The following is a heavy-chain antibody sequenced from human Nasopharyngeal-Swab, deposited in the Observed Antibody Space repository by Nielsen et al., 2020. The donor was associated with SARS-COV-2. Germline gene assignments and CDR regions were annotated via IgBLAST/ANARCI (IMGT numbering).Heavy chain of an antibody. J-gene: IGHJ4*02. CDR3: AKDLFAERMRDFDY. CDR1: GFTFSNYA. Sequence: LSLTCAASGFTFSNYAMSWVRQAPGKGLEWVSSISAGSVTIHNADSVKGRFTISRDNSKNTLHLQMNSLRAEDTAVYYCAKDLFAERMRDFDYWGQGTLVAVSS. CDR2: ISAGSVTI. V-gene: IGHV3-23*01. D-gene: IGHD6-25*01.